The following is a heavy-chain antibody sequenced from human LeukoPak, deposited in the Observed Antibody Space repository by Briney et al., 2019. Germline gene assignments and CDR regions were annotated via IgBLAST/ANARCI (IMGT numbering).Heavy chain of an antibody. V-gene: IGHV3-7*01. J-gene: IGHJ4*02. CDR3: ARRGVIVDY. CDR2: IKQDGSEK. Sequence: GGSLRLSCAASGFTFSTFAMIWVRQPPGKGLEWVANIKQDGSEKYYVDSVKGRFTISRDNAKNSLYLQMNSLRAEDTAVYYCARRGVIVDYWGQGTLVTVSS. D-gene: IGHD3-10*01. CDR1: GFTFSTFA.